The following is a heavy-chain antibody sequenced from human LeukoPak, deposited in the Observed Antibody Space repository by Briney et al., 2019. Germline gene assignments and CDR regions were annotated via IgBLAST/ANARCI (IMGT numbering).Heavy chain of an antibody. Sequence: ASVTVSCTASGYIFSVYYMHWVRQAPGQGLEWMGWINPKSGGTNYAQQFQGRVTMTRDTSISTAYMELSRLRSDDTAVYYCARSTTIFGVLIPSGWFDPWGQGTLVTVSS. CDR2: INPKSGGT. D-gene: IGHD3-3*01. CDR3: ARSTTIFGVLIPSGWFDP. V-gene: IGHV1-2*02. CDR1: GYIFSVYY. J-gene: IGHJ5*02.